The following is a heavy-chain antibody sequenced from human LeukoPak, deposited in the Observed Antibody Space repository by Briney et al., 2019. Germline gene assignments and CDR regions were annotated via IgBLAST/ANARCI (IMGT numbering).Heavy chain of an antibody. J-gene: IGHJ4*02. CDR3: AKGVVGSPTYFDF. V-gene: IGHV3-30*02. CDR1: GFTFSSYG. Sequence: GGSLRLSCAASGFTFSSYGMHWVRQAPGKGLEWVAYMRYDGSIQYYADSVKGRFTISRDNSKNTLYLQLNSLKAEDTAVYYCAKGVVGSPTYFDFWGQGTLVTVSS. D-gene: IGHD3-10*01. CDR2: MRYDGSIQ.